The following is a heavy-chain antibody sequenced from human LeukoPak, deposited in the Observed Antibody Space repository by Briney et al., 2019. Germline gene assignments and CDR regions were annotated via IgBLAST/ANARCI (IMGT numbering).Heavy chain of an antibody. Sequence: GASVKVSCKASGHTFTSYGISRVRQAPGQGLEWMGIINPSGGSTSYAQKFRGRVTMTRDTSTSTVYMELSSLRSEDTAVYYCARDYYGSGTPYSGMLFDPWGQGTLVTVSP. CDR2: INPSGGST. CDR1: GHTFTSYG. D-gene: IGHD3-10*01. CDR3: ARDYYGSGTPYSGMLFDP. V-gene: IGHV1-46*01. J-gene: IGHJ5*02.